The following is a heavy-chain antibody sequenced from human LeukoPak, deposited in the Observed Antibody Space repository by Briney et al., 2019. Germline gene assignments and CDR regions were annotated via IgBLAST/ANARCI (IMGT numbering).Heavy chain of an antibody. CDR3: ARTPYDILTGYFVDY. J-gene: IGHJ4*02. V-gene: IGHV1-18*01. Sequence: GASVKVSCKASGYTFTSYGISWVRQAPGQGLEWMGWISAYNGNTNYAQKLQGRVTMTTDTSTSTAYMELRSLRSDDTAVYYCARTPYDILTGYFVDYWGQGTLVTVSS. D-gene: IGHD3-9*01. CDR1: GYTFTSYG. CDR2: ISAYNGNT.